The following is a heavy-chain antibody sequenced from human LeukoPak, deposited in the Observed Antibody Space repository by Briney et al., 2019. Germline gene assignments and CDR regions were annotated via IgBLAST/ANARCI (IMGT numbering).Heavy chain of an antibody. CDR1: GGSISSSNYY. D-gene: IGHD6-19*01. CDR3: ATHGSGWYWFDY. V-gene: IGHV4-61*05. CDR2: IYHSGNT. Sequence: PSETLSLTCTVSGGSISSSNYYWSWIRQPPGKGLEWIGYIYHSGNTNYNPSLKSRVTMSVDTSKNQFSLKLSSVTAADTAVYYCATHGSGWYWFDYWGQGTLVTVSS. J-gene: IGHJ4*02.